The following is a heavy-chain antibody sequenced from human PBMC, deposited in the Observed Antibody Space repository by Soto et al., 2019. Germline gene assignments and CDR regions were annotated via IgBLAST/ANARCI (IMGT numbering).Heavy chain of an antibody. J-gene: IGHJ5*02. CDR1: GYTLTDFY. D-gene: IGHD1-1*01. V-gene: IGHV1-2*02. CDR3: SRVRPVATYNWVDH. Sequence: ASVKVSCKASGYTLTDFYMQWVRQAPGQGLEWMGWINPNSGGTTYAKKFWGRVTMSRDTSVNTAYLEVTRLRSDDTAVYYCSRVRPVATYNWVDHWGQGTLVAVSS. CDR2: INPNSGGT.